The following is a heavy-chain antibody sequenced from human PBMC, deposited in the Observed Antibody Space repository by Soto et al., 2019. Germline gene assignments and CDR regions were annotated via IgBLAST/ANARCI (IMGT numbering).Heavy chain of an antibody. V-gene: IGHV3-48*02. Sequence: PGGSLRLSCAASGFSFSTYAMNWVRQAPGKGLEWVAYISSSGMTIYYADSVKGRFTISRDNAENSLYLQMHSLRDEDTAIYFCARMYQRPNNDYYYFYLDVWGKGTTVTVS. J-gene: IGHJ6*03. D-gene: IGHD2-2*01. CDR3: ARMYQRPNNDYYYFYLDV. CDR2: ISSSGMTI. CDR1: GFSFSTYA.